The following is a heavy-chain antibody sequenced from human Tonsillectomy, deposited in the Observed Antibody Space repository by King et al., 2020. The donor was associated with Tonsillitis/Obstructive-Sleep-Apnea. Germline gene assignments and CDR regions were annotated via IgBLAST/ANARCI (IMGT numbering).Heavy chain of an antibody. D-gene: IGHD3-16*01. CDR1: GYTFTTYA. CDR3: ARTVWGAHHSYIDV. V-gene: IGHV7-4-1*02. CDR2: INTKTGNP. J-gene: IGHJ6*03. Sequence: VQLVESGSELKKPGASVKVSCKASGYTFTTYAINWVRQAPGQGLEWMGWINTKTGNPTYAQGFTGRFVFSLDTSVNTAFLQISSLKAEDTAIYYCARTVWGAHHSYIDVWGKGTTVTVSS.